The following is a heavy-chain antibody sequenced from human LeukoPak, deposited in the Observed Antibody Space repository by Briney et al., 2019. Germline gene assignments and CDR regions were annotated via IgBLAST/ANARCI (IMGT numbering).Heavy chain of an antibody. V-gene: IGHV3-9*01. CDR1: GFAFSNYN. J-gene: IGHJ4*02. Sequence: GGSLRLSCAASGFAFSNYNMNWVRQAPGKGLEWVSGISWNSGSIGYADSVKGRFTISRDNAKNSLYLQMNSLRPEDTALYYCAKDLRGNYFFDYWGQGTLVTVSS. CDR2: ISWNSGSI. CDR3: AKDLRGNYFFDY. D-gene: IGHD3-10*01.